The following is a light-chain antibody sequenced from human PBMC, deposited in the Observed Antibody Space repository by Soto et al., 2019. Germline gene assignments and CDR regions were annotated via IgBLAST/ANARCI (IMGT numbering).Light chain of an antibody. CDR1: QSISSW. J-gene: IGKJ1*01. Sequence: DIQMTQSPSTLSASVGDRVTITCRASQSISSWLAWYQQKPGKAPKLLIYKASSLESGVPSRFSGGGSGTEFTLTISSLQPDDFATYCCQQYNSYPWTFGRGTKVEIK. V-gene: IGKV1-5*03. CDR2: KAS. CDR3: QQYNSYPWT.